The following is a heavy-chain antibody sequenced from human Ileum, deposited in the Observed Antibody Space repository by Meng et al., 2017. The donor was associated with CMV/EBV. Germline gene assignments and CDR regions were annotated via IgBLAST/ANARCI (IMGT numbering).Heavy chain of an antibody. V-gene: IGHV3-23*01. CDR1: GFTLRGYA. D-gene: IGHD3-16*01. CDR3: AKDRVSGTSRPRYFDY. Sequence: SGFTLRGYAMDAVGQAPGKGLKWVAGITGSDSSTYYADSVKGRFTISRDNSKNTLYLQMNSLRAEDTAVYYCAKDRVSGTSRPRYFDYWGQGTLVTVSS. CDR2: ITGSDSST. J-gene: IGHJ4*02.